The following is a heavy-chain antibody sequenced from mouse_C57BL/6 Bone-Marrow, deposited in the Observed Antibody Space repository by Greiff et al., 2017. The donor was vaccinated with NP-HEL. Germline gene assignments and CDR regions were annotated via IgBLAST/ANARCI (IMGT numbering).Heavy chain of an antibody. CDR1: GFNIKDDY. J-gene: IGHJ3*01. CDR3: TTCGNYSFAY. D-gene: IGHD2-1*01. CDR2: IDPENGDT. Sequence: LVESGAELVRPGASVKLSCTASGFNIKDDYMHWVKQRPEQGLEWIGWIDPENGDTEYASKFQGKATITADTSSNTAYLQLSSLTSEDTAVYYCTTCGNYSFAYWGQGTLVTVSA. V-gene: IGHV14-4*01.